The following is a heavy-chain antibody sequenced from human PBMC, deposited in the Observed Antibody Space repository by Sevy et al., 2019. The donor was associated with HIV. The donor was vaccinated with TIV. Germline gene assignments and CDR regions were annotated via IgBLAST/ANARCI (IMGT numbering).Heavy chain of an antibody. CDR3: ATTKDYYESSGSPFDY. D-gene: IGHD3-22*01. V-gene: IGHV1-2*02. Sequence: ASVKVSCKASGYTFTGYYMHWVRQAPGQGLEWMGWINPHSGGTNYAQKFQGRVTMTEDTSTDTAYMELSSLRSEDTAIYYCATTKDYYESSGSPFDYWGQGTLVTVSS. CDR2: INPHSGGT. CDR1: GYTFTGYY. J-gene: IGHJ4*02.